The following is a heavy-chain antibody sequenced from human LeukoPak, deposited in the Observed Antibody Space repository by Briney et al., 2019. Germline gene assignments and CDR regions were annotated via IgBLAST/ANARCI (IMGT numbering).Heavy chain of an antibody. Sequence: SETLSLTCAVYGGSFSGYYWSWIRQPPGKGLEWIGEINHSGSTNYNPSPKSRVTISVDTSKNQFSLKLSSVTAADTAVYYCARGLHRSIAARSHWFDPWGQGTLVTVSS. CDR2: INHSGST. J-gene: IGHJ5*02. D-gene: IGHD6-6*01. CDR1: GGSFSGYY. V-gene: IGHV4-34*01. CDR3: ARGLHRSIAARSHWFDP.